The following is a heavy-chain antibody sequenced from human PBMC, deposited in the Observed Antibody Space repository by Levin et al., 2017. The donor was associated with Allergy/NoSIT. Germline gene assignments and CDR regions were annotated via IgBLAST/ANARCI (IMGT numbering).Heavy chain of an antibody. CDR3: ARRNRLYSSSWYLGY. CDR1: GGSFSGYY. CDR2: INHSGST. Sequence: SQTLSLTCAVYGGSFSGYYWSWIRQPPGKGLEWIGEINHSGSTNYNPSLKSRVTISVDTSKNQFSLKLSSVTAADTAVYYCARRNRLYSSSWYLGYWGQGTLVTVSS. J-gene: IGHJ4*02. V-gene: IGHV4-34*01. D-gene: IGHD6-13*01.